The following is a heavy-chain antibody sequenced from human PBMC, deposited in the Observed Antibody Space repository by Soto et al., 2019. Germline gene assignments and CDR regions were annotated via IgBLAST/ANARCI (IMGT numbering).Heavy chain of an antibody. V-gene: IGHV1-18*01. CDR2: ISAYNGDT. D-gene: IGHD5-18*01. Sequence: QVQLVQSGAEVKKPGASVKVSCKASGFTFITYGFTWVRQAPGQGLEWMGWISAYNGDTHYAQKVQGRVTMTTGTSTSTAYMELRSLTSDDTAVYYCARKAMGAPVDQWGQGTLVIVSS. CDR3: ARKAMGAPVDQ. J-gene: IGHJ4*02. CDR1: GFTFITYG.